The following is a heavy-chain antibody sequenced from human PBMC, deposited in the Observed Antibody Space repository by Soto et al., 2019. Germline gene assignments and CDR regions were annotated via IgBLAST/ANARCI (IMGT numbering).Heavy chain of an antibody. CDR1: GYKFTTYF. CDR3: VRGYCTTTPCSGDFQH. D-gene: IGHD2-8*01. Sequence: ASVKVSCKASGYKFTTYFIHWVRQAPGQGLEWMGMIHPSGDTGYGQKFRGRVTMTIDTSTTTAYMELRNLTSEDTAIYFSVRGYCTTTPCSGDFQHWGQGTLVTVS. J-gene: IGHJ1*01. V-gene: IGHV1-46*01. CDR2: IHPSGDT.